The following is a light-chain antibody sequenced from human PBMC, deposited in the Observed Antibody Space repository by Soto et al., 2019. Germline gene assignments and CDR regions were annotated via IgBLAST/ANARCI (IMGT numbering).Light chain of an antibody. CDR1: QSISSY. CDR3: QQRSNWPLT. CDR2: DTY. V-gene: IGKV3-11*01. Sequence: EIVLTQSPATLSLSPGERATLSCRASQSISSYLAWYQQKPGQAPRLLIYDTYSRATGIPARFSGSGSGTDFTLTISSLEPEDFAVYYWQQRSNWPLTFGGGTKVEIK. J-gene: IGKJ4*01.